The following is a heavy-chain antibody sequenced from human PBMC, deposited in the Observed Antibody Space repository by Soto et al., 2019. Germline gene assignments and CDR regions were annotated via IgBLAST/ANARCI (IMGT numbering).Heavy chain of an antibody. D-gene: IGHD1-26*01. Sequence: SETLSLTCAVSGYSISSGYYWGWIRQPPGKGLEWIGSIYHSGSTYYNPSLKSRVTISVDTSKNQFSLKLSSVTAADTAVYYCARERDSGSYFYWGQGTLVTVSS. CDR2: IYHSGST. V-gene: IGHV4-38-2*02. CDR3: ARERDSGSYFY. J-gene: IGHJ4*02. CDR1: GYSISSGYY.